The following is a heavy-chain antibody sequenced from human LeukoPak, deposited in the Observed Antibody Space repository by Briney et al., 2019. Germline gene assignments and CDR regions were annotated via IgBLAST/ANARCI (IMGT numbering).Heavy chain of an antibody. CDR3: VKDYSGYDWGYFDL. D-gene: IGHD5-12*01. CDR1: GLTFSSYA. CDR2: ISTNGGST. V-gene: IGHV3-64D*06. J-gene: IGHJ2*01. Sequence: GGSLRLSCSASGLTFSSYAMHWVRQAPGKGLEYVSAISTNGGSTHYADSVKGRFTISRDNSKNTLYLQMRSLRAEDTAVYYCVKDYSGYDWGYFDLWGRGTLVTVSS.